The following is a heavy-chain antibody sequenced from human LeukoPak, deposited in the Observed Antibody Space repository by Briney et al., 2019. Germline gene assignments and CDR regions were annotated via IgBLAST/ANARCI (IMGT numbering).Heavy chain of an antibody. J-gene: IGHJ4*02. V-gene: IGHV3-23*01. D-gene: IGHD3-16*01. CDR2: ISGSGDST. Sequence: PGGSLRLSCAASGFTFSNYAMNWVRQAPGKGLEWVSGISGSGDSTFYADSVKGRFTISRDNSKNTLYLQMDSLRVEDTVVYYCARDWGYWGQGTLVTVSS. CDR3: ARDWGY. CDR1: GFTFSNYA.